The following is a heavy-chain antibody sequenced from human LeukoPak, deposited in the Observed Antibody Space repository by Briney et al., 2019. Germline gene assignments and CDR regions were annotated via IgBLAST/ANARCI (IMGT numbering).Heavy chain of an antibody. D-gene: IGHD3-22*01. J-gene: IGHJ4*02. CDR3: ARGAQYYYDSSGYYPGGDY. CDR2: MNPNSGNT. V-gene: IGHV1-8*01. CDR1: GYTFTSYD. Sequence: ASVKVSCKASGYTFTSYDINWVRQATGQGLEWMGWMNPNSGNTGYAQKFQGRVTMTRNTSISTAYMELSSLRSEDTAVYYCARGAQYYYDSSGYYPGGDYWGQGTLVTVSS.